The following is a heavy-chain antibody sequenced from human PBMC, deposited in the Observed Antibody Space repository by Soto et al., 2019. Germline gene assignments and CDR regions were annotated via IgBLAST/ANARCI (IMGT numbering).Heavy chain of an antibody. V-gene: IGHV4-31*03. CDR2: IYYSGST. J-gene: IGHJ4*02. D-gene: IGHD4-17*01. CDR3: ARTGYGDYDFGG. CDR1: GGSISSGGYY. Sequence: TLSLTCTVSGGSISSGGYYWSWIRQHPGKGLEWIGYIYYSGSTYYNPSLKSRVTISVDMSKNQFSLKLSSVTAEDTAIYSCARTGYGDYDFGGWGQGAAGAVSS.